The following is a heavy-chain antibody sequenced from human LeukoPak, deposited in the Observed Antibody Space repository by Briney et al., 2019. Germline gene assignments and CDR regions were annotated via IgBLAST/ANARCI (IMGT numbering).Heavy chain of an antibody. Sequence: PSETLSLTCAVYGGSLNDHYWTWIRQAPGKGLEWIGEINHSGSTNYNPSLKSRVTISVDTSKNQFSLKLSSVTAADTAVYYCARHRGGHCSSTSCYVAYYYYMDVWGKGTTVTVSS. D-gene: IGHD2-2*01. CDR2: INHSGST. V-gene: IGHV4-34*01. CDR1: GGSLNDHY. CDR3: ARHRGGHCSSTSCYVAYYYYMDV. J-gene: IGHJ6*03.